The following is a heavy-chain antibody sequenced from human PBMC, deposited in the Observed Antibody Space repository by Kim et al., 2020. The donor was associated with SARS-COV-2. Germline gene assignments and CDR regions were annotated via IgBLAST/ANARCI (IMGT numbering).Heavy chain of an antibody. Sequence: SETLSLTCSVSGSSIGIGYYWAWVRQPPGRGLEWVGSISHGGHTNYNSSLLSRLTISVDTSKRLFSLMLTSVTAADTAVYYCARMFLGISDNFDVWGRGT. J-gene: IGHJ3*01. CDR1: GSSIGIGYY. V-gene: IGHV4-38-2*01. CDR3: ARMFLGISDNFDV. D-gene: IGHD3-10*02. CDR2: ISHGGHT.